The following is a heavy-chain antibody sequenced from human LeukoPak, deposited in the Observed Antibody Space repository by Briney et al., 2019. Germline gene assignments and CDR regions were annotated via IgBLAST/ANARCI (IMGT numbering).Heavy chain of an antibody. Sequence: GSLRLSCGASGFIFSSYEMNGVRQAPGEGLEWVSYISGSGATTYYADSVKGRFTISRDNAKNSLSLQMNSLRAEDTAVYYCARAKMATGGGIFDYWGQGALVTVSS. D-gene: IGHD5-24*01. V-gene: IGHV3-48*03. CDR1: GFIFSSYE. CDR3: ARAKMATGGGIFDY. J-gene: IGHJ4*02. CDR2: ISGSGATT.